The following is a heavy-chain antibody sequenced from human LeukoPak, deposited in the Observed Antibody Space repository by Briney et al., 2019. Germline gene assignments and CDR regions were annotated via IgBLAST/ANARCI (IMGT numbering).Heavy chain of an antibody. J-gene: IGHJ4*02. D-gene: IGHD1-26*01. V-gene: IGHV4-4*07. CDR3: VGGTYYGGDY. CDR2: IYTSGST. CDR1: GGSIRSYY. Sequence: SETLSLTCTVSGGSIRSYYWNWIRQPAGKGLEYIGRIYTSGSTNYNPSLKSRVTMSVDTSRNQFSLKLSSVTAADTAVYYCVGGTYYGGDYWGQGTLVTVSS.